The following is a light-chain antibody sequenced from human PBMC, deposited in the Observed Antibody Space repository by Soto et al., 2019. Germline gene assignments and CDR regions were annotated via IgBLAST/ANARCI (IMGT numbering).Light chain of an antibody. Sequence: QSVLTQPPSASGTPGQRVTISCSGSTFNIGNNHVYWYQQLPGTATKLLIYRNSLRPSGVPDRFSGSKSGTSASLAISGLRSDDEAAYYCAAWDDSLSGWVFGGGTKLTVL. CDR2: RNS. V-gene: IGLV1-47*01. J-gene: IGLJ3*02. CDR3: AAWDDSLSGWV. CDR1: TFNIGNNH.